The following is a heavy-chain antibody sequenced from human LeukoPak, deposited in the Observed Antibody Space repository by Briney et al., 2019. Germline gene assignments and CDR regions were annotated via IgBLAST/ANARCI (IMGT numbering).Heavy chain of an antibody. D-gene: IGHD2-2*02. CDR3: AKAGCSSTTCYTNS. J-gene: IGHJ4*02. Sequence: GGSLRLSCAASGFTFEEYGMHWVRQVPGKDLEWVSAISWNSDNIDYADSVKGRFTISRDNAKNSLYLEMSSLRNEDTAFYYCAKAGCSSTTCYTNSWGQGTLVTVSS. CDR1: GFTFEEYG. V-gene: IGHV3-9*01. CDR2: ISWNSDNI.